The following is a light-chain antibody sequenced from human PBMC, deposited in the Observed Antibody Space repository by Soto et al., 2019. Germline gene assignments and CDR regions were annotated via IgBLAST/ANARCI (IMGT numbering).Light chain of an antibody. CDR2: DAS. V-gene: IGKV3-11*01. CDR3: QQRSNWPP. CDR1: QSVSTY. Sequence: EIVLTQSPATLSLSPGEKATLSCRASQSVSTYLAWYQHKPGQAPRLLIYDASNRATGIPARFSGSGSGTDFTLTISSLEPEDFAVYYCQQRSNWPPFGQGTRLEI. J-gene: IGKJ5*01.